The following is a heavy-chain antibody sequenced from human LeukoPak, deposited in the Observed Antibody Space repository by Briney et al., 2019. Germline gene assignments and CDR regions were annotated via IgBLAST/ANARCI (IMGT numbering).Heavy chain of an antibody. V-gene: IGHV3-23*01. CDR3: AKWGYSYGPGDY. CDR1: GFTFSNYG. D-gene: IGHD5-18*01. J-gene: IGHJ4*02. CDR2: ISGSGGST. Sequence: GGSLRLSCAASGFTFSNYGMIWVRQAPGKGLEWVSAISGSGGSTYYADSVKGRFTISRDNSKNTLYLQMNSLRAEDTAVYYCAKWGYSYGPGDYWGQGTLVTVSS.